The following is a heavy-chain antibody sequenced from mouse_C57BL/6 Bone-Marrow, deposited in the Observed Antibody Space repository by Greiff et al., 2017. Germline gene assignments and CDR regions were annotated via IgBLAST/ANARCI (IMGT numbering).Heavy chain of an antibody. Sequence: VQLKQSGPALVKPGASVKISCMASGYSFTGYYMHWVKQSHGNILDWIGYIYPYTGVSSYNQKFKGKATLTVDKSSSTAYMELRSLTSEDSAVYYGARSRGNYVKFAYWGQGTLDTVSA. D-gene: IGHD2-1*01. CDR3: ARSRGNYVKFAY. V-gene: IGHV1-31*01. J-gene: IGHJ3*01. CDR1: GYSFTGYY. CDR2: IYPYTGVS.